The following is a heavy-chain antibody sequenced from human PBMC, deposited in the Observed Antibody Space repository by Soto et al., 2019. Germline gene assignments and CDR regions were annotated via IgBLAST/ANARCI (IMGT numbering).Heavy chain of an antibody. CDR2: IIPIFGTA. D-gene: IGHD2-2*01. CDR1: GGTFSSYA. J-gene: IGHJ4*02. V-gene: IGHV1-69*01. Sequence: QVQLVQSGAEVKKPGSSVKVSCKASGGTFSSYAISWVRQAPGQGLEWLGGIIPIFGTADYAQKFQGRVTITADESTSTAYMELSSLRSEDTALYYCARAVRGYCSSTSCSPFDYWGQGTLVTVSS. CDR3: ARAVRGYCSSTSCSPFDY.